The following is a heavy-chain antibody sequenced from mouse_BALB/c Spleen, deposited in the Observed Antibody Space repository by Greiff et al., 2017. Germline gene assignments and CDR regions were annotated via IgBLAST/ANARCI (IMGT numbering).Heavy chain of an antibody. CDR1: GFTFSSYG. Sequence: EVQLVESGGGLVQPGGSLKLSCAASGFTFSSYGMSWVRQTPDKRLELVATINSNGGSTYYPDSVKGRFTISRDNAKNTLYLQMSSLKSEDTAMYYCARDPDEAYWGQGTLVTVSA. CDR2: INSNGGST. CDR3: ARDPDEAY. J-gene: IGHJ3*01. V-gene: IGHV5-6-3*01.